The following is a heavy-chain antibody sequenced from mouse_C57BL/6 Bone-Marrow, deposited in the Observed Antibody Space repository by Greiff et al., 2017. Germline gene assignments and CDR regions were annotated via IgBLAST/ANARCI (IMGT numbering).Heavy chain of an antibody. CDR1: GYTFTSYD. Sequence: VQLQQSGPELVKPGASVKLSCKASGYTFTSYDINWVKQRPGQGLEWIGWIYPSDGSTKYNEKFKGKATLTVDTSSSTAYMELNSLTSEDSAVYFCAIVGSTVVATWYFDDWGKGTTVTVSS. J-gene: IGHJ1*03. V-gene: IGHV1-85*01. CDR2: IYPSDGST. CDR3: AIVGSTVVATWYFDD. D-gene: IGHD1-1*01.